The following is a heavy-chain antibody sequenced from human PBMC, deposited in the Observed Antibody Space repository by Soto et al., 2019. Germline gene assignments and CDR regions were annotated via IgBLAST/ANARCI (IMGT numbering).Heavy chain of an antibody. V-gene: IGHV3-30*18. D-gene: IGHD1-1*01. CDR3: AKGADWNDPYYFDY. CDR2: ISYDGSNK. Sequence: QVQLVESGGGVVQPGRSLRLSCAASGFTFSSYGMHWVRQAPGKGLEWVAVISYDGSNKYYADSVKGRFTISRDNSKNTLYLQMNSLRAEDTAVYYCAKGADWNDPYYFDYWGQGTLVTVSS. CDR1: GFTFSSYG. J-gene: IGHJ4*02.